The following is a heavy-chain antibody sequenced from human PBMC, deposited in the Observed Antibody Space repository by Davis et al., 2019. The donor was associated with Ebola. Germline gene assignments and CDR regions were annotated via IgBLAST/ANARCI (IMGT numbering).Heavy chain of an antibody. Sequence: MPSETLSLTCTVSGGSISSYYWSWIRQPPGKGLEWIGYIYYSGSTNYNPSLKSRVTISVDTSKNQFSLKLSSVTAADTAVYYCARLYYDFWSGSSGPYFDLWGRGTLVTVSS. CDR2: IYYSGST. CDR3: ARLYYDFWSGSSGPYFDL. V-gene: IGHV4-59*01. CDR1: GGSISSYY. J-gene: IGHJ2*01. D-gene: IGHD3-3*01.